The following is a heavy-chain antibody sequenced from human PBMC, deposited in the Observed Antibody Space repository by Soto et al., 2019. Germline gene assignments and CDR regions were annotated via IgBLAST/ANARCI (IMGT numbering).Heavy chain of an antibody. V-gene: IGHV3-23*01. J-gene: IGHJ5*02. CDR2: ISGSGGAT. CDR1: GFTFSTYA. Sequence: EVQLLDSGGGLVQPGGSLRLSCAASGFTFSTYAMSWVRQAPGQGLEWVSTISGSGGATSYADSVKGRFTISRDNSKHTVYLQMNSLRGEDTAVYYCAKDRRPSYSASWYVTPADQWGQGTLVTVSS. CDR3: AKDRRPSYSASWYVTPADQ. D-gene: IGHD6-13*01.